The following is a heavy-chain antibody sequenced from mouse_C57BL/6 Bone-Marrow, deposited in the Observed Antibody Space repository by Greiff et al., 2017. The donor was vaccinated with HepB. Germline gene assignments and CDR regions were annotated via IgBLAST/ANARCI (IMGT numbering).Heavy chain of an antibody. CDR3: TDYFDY. CDR1: GFTFSNYW. CDR2: IRLKSDNYAT. Sequence: EVKVEESGGGLVQPGGSMKLSCVASGFTFSNYWMNWVRQSPEKGLEWVAQIRLKSDNYATHYAESVKGRFTISRDDSKRSVYLQMNNVRAEDTGIYYCTDYFDYWCRGTTLTVSS. J-gene: IGHJ2*01. V-gene: IGHV6-3*01.